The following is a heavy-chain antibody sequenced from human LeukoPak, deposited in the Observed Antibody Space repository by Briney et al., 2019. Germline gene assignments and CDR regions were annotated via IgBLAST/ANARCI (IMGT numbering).Heavy chain of an antibody. J-gene: IGHJ4*02. D-gene: IGHD4-17*01. CDR3: ARFGGATVTTRYFDY. CDR2: MYYSGST. Sequence: SETLSLTCSVSGGSIRSYYWSWFRQPPGKGLEWIGYMYYSGSTNYNPSLKSRVTISVDTSKNQFSLKLSSVTAADTAVYYCARFGGATVTTRYFDYWGQGTLVTVSS. V-gene: IGHV4-59*08. CDR1: GGSIRSYY.